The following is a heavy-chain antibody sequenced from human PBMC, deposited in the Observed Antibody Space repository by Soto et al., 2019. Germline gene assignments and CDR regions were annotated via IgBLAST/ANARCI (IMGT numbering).Heavy chain of an antibody. CDR1: GDSISGYY. D-gene: IGHD5-18*01. CDR2: FSYSATT. CDR3: ARRYGTCFDY. J-gene: IGHJ4*02. Sequence: ASETLSLTCTVSGDSISGYYWSWIRQPPGKGLEWIGYFSYSATTNYNPSLKSRVTISVDTSKNQFSLKLSSVTAADTAVYYCARRYGTCFDYWGQGTLVTVSS. V-gene: IGHV4-59*08.